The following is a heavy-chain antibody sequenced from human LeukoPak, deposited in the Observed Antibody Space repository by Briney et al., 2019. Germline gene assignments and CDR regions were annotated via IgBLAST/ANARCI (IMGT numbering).Heavy chain of an antibody. CDR1: GFSFSTYS. J-gene: IGHJ4*02. CDR2: ISSGSSTI. D-gene: IGHD6-19*01. V-gene: IGHV3-48*02. Sequence: GGSLRLSCAVSGFSFSTYSMNWVRQAPGKGLEWVPYISSGSSTIYYADSVKGRFIISRDNAKNSLYLQMNSLTDEDTAVYYCARLYTSGWPFDYWGQGTLVTVSS. CDR3: ARLYTSGWPFDY.